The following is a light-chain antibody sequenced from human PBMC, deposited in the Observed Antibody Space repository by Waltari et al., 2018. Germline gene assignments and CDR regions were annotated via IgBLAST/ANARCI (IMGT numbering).Light chain of an antibody. CDR1: QSVSSN. V-gene: IGKV3-15*01. CDR3: QQYNEWPRT. CDR2: GAS. J-gene: IGKJ1*01. Sequence: EIVMTQSPATLSVSPGERATLSCRASQSVSSNLAWYQQRPGQAPRLLIHGASTSATGIPARFSGSGSGTEFTLTISSLQSEDFAVYHCQQYNEWPRTFGQGTKVEIK.